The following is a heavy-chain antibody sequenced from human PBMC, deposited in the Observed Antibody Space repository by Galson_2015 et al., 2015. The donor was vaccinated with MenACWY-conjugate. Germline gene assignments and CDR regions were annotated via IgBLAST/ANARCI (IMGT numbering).Heavy chain of an antibody. CDR2: IKGVNGDT. CDR1: GYTFTTYA. Sequence: SVKVSCKASGYTFTTYAVHWVRQAPGPRLEWMGWIKGVNGDTKYSPKFQGRVTITSDTSASTSYMQLNGLKSEDTAIYYCVRGWGGAELRYWGQGSLVTVSS. J-gene: IGHJ4*02. D-gene: IGHD7-27*01. V-gene: IGHV1-3*01. CDR3: VRGWGGAELRY.